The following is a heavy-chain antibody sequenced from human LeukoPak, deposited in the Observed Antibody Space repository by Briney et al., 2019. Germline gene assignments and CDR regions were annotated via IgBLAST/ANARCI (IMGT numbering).Heavy chain of an antibody. J-gene: IGHJ4*02. CDR1: GFTFSNYW. V-gene: IGHV3-7*05. Sequence: GRSLRLSCVASGFTFSNYWMSWVRQAPGKGLELVANIRQDGSEKYYVDSVKGRFTISRDNAKNSLYLQMNSLRAEDTAVYYCARDKSRGATPLDYWGQGTLVTVSS. D-gene: IGHD1-26*01. CDR2: IRQDGSEK. CDR3: ARDKSRGATPLDY.